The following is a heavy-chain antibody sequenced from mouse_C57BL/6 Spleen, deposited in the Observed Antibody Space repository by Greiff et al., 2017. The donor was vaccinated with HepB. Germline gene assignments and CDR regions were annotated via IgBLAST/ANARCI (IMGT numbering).Heavy chain of an antibody. CDR3: ARGWDAMDY. Sequence: QVQLQQSGPVLVKPGASVKLSCKASGYTFTSYWMHWVKQRPGQGLEWIGMIHPNSGSTNYNEKFKSKATLTVDKSSSTAYMQLSSLTSEDSAVYYCARGWDAMDYWGQGTSVTVSS. CDR1: GYTFTSYW. V-gene: IGHV1-64*01. CDR2: IHPNSGST. J-gene: IGHJ4*01. D-gene: IGHD1-1*02.